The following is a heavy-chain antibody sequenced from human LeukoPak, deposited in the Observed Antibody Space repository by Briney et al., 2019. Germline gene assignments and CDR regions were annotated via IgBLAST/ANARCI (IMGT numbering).Heavy chain of an antibody. J-gene: IGHJ4*02. CDR3: ARKSVAGSLLGDLDY. D-gene: IGHD6-19*01. Sequence: PGGSLRLSCSASRFTFSNFNMHWVRQAPGKGLQFVSGITSDGGSIDYADSVRGRFTISRDNAKNSLYLQMNSLRVEDTAVYYCARKSVAGSLLGDLDYWGQGTLVTVSS. CDR2: ITSDGGSI. V-gene: IGHV3-64*04. CDR1: RFTFSNFN.